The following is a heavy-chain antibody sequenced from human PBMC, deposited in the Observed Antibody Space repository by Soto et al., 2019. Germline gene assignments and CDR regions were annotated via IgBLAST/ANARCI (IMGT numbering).Heavy chain of an antibody. Sequence: SETLSLTCTVSGGSISSSSYYWGWIRQPPGKGLEWIGSIYYSGSTYYNPSLKSRVTISVGTSKNQFSLKLSSVTAADTAVYYCARLEISSRAGGFDPWGQGTLVTVSS. J-gene: IGHJ5*02. CDR2: IYYSGST. CDR3: ARLEISSRAGGFDP. V-gene: IGHV4-39*01. D-gene: IGHD6-13*01. CDR1: GGSISSSSYY.